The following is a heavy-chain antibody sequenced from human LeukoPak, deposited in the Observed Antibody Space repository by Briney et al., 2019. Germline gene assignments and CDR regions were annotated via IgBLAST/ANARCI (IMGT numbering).Heavy chain of an antibody. V-gene: IGHV4-34*01. CDR1: GGSFSGYY. Sequence: PSETLSLTCAVYGGSFSGYYWSWIRQPPGKGLEWIGEINHSGSTNYNPSLKSRVTISVDTSKNQFSLKLSSVTAADTAVYYCARHSIVVVPAASNWFDPWGQGTLVTVSS. CDR2: INHSGST. D-gene: IGHD2-2*01. J-gene: IGHJ5*02. CDR3: ARHSIVVVPAASNWFDP.